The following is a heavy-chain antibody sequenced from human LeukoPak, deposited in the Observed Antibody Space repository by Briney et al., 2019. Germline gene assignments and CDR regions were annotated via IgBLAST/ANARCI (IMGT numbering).Heavy chain of an antibody. D-gene: IGHD2-8*01. CDR3: ARRGTTDGDCYDH. J-gene: IGHJ4*02. CDR1: GYSFTSYW. V-gene: IGHV5-51*01. CDR2: IYPGDSDT. Sequence: GESLKISCKGSGYSFTSYWIGWVRQMPGKGLEWMGIIYPGDSDTRYSPSFQGQVTISVDKSISTAYLQWTSLKASDTAMYYCARRGTTDGDCYDHWGQGTLVTVSS.